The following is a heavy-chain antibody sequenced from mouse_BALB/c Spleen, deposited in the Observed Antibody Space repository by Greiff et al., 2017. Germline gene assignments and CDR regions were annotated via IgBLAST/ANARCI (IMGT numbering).Heavy chain of an antibody. D-gene: IGHD2-10*02. Sequence: EVQLVETGGGLVQPKGSLKLSCAASGFTFNTNAMNWVRQAPGKGLEWVARIRSKSNNYATYYADSVKDRFTISRDDSQSMLYLQMNNLKTEDTAMYYGVRDRGYGNYGYFDVWGAGTTVTVSS. CDR2: IRSKSNNYAT. CDR1: GFTFNTNA. V-gene: IGHV10S3*01. CDR3: VRDRGYGNYGYFDV. J-gene: IGHJ1*01.